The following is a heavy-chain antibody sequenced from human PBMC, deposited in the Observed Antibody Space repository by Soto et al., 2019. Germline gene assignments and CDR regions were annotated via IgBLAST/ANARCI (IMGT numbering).Heavy chain of an antibody. CDR3: ARSYSSSWYFDY. CDR2: IYYSGST. CDR1: GGSISSYY. Sequence: QAQLQESGPGLVKPSETLSLTCTVSGGSISSYYWSWIRQPPGKGLEWIGYIYYSGSTNYNPSLKSRVTISVDTSKNQFSLKLSSVTAADTAVYYCARSYSSSWYFDYWGQGTLVTVSS. D-gene: IGHD6-13*01. J-gene: IGHJ4*02. V-gene: IGHV4-59*01.